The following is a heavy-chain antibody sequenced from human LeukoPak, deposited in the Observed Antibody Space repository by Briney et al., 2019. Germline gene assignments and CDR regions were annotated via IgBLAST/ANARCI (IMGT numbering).Heavy chain of an antibody. Sequence: GRSLRLSCAASGFTFSSYAMHWVRQAPGKGLEWVAVISYDGSNKYYADSVKGRFTISRDNSKNTLYLQMNSLRAEDTAVYYCASLDSYGYVDFDYWGQGTLVTVSS. CDR2: ISYDGSNK. CDR1: GFTFSSYA. J-gene: IGHJ4*02. CDR3: ASLDSYGYVDFDY. D-gene: IGHD5-18*01. V-gene: IGHV3-30-3*01.